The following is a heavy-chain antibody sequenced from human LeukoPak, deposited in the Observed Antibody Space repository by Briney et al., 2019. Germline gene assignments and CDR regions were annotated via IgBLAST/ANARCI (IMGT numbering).Heavy chain of an antibody. CDR2: ISGSGGST. CDR3: ASRDTAMVAFDY. CDR1: GFTFSSYA. D-gene: IGHD5-18*01. V-gene: IGHV3-23*01. J-gene: IGHJ4*02. Sequence: GGSLRLSCAASGFTFSSYAMSWVRQAPVKGLEWVSAISGSGGSTYYADSVKGRFTISRDNSKNTLYLQMNSLRAEDTAVYYCASRDTAMVAFDYWGQGTLVTVSS.